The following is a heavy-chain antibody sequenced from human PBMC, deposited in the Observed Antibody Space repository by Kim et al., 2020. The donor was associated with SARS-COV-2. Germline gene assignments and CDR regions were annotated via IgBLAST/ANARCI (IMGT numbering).Heavy chain of an antibody. J-gene: IGHJ6*02. CDR1: GFTFSSYW. CDR2: IKQDGSEK. V-gene: IGHV3-7*01. D-gene: IGHD6-19*01. CDR3: ARTGIAVAPTAHYYYYGMDV. Sequence: GGSLRLSCAASGFTFSSYWMSWVRQAPGKGLEWVANIKQDGSEKYYVDSVKGRFTISRDNAKNSLYLQMNSLRAEDTAVYYCARTGIAVAPTAHYYYYGMDVWGQGTTVTVSS.